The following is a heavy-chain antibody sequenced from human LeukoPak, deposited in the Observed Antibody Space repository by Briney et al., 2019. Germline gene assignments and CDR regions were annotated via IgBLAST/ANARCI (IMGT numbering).Heavy chain of an antibody. J-gene: IGHJ4*02. Sequence: GGPLNLSVAAPDFTFIGNWMNWFRNPPGQGRGGVSRIKGDGISTNYADSVKGRFTISRDIAKNTLYLQMNSLRAEDTGVYYCAKDHYWSIDYWGRGTLVTVSS. CDR1: DFTFIGNW. D-gene: IGHD3-3*01. CDR2: IKGDGIST. CDR3: AKDHYWSIDY. V-gene: IGHV3-74*01.